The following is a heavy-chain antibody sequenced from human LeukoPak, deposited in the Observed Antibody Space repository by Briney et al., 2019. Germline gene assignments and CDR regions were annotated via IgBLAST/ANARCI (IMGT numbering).Heavy chain of an antibody. CDR3: ARDPSSSWAWYFDL. D-gene: IGHD6-13*01. J-gene: IGHJ2*01. CDR1: GGSISSGGYY. CDR2: IYYSGST. V-gene: IGHV4-31*03. Sequence: SETLSLTCTVSGGSISSGGYYWGWIRQHPGKGLEWIGYIYYSGSTYYNPSLKSRVTISVDTSKNHFSLKLSSVTAADTAVYYCARDPSSSWAWYFDLWGRGTLVTVSS.